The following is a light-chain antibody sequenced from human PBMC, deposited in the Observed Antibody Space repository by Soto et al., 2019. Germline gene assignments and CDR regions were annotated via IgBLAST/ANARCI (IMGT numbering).Light chain of an antibody. V-gene: IGKV3-20*01. Sequence: EIVLTQSPGTLSLSPGDRATLSCRASQSLSSTYLAWYQQKARQAPRPLIYGASTRATGVPDRFSGSGSGTDFTLTISRLEPEDFAVYYCQQYGSSPVTFGPGTKVDIK. CDR2: GAS. J-gene: IGKJ3*01. CDR1: QSLSSTY. CDR3: QQYGSSPVT.